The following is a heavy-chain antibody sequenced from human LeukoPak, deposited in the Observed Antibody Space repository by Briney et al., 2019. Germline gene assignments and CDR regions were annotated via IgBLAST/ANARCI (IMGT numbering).Heavy chain of an antibody. Sequence: TRGSLRLSCAASGFTFSSYEMNWVRQAPGKGLEWVSYISSSGSTIYYADSVKGRFTISRDNAKNSLYLQMNSLRAEDTAVYYCARDSPPPYPTVDYWGQGTLVTVSS. V-gene: IGHV3-48*03. CDR1: GFTFSSYE. D-gene: IGHD4-17*01. CDR3: ARDSPPPYPTVDY. CDR2: ISSSGSTI. J-gene: IGHJ4*02.